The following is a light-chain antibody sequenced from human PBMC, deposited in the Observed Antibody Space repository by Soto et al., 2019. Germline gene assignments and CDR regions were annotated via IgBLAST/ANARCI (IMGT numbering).Light chain of an antibody. J-gene: IGKJ3*01. V-gene: IGKV3D-20*02. CDR1: QTVSNNY. CDR2: GAS. Sequence: DIVLTQSPGTLSLSPGQRATLSCRASQTVSNNYLAWCQQKPCQSPRVIMYGASRRATGIPDRFSGSGSGTNYTLTISSLEPEDFAVYYCQQRSTWPPFSFGPGTKVDIK. CDR3: QQRSTWPPFS.